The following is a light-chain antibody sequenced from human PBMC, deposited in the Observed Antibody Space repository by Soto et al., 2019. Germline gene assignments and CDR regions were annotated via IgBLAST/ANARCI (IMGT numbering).Light chain of an antibody. CDR2: GAS. CDR3: QQYGSSPYT. CDR1: QSVRNSY. J-gene: IGKJ2*01. V-gene: IGKV3-20*01. Sequence: ELLLTQSPGTLSLSPGERATLSCRASQSVRNSYLAWYQQKPGQAPRLLIYGASGRATGIPDRFSGSGSGTDFTLTISRLEPEDFAVYYCQQYGSSPYTFGQGTNLEI.